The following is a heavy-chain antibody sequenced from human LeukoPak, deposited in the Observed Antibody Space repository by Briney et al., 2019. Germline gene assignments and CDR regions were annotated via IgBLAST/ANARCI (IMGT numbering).Heavy chain of an antibody. D-gene: IGHD5-24*01. V-gene: IGHV4-59*08. CDR3: ARGNRSDGYNSFDY. CDR2: IYYSGST. J-gene: IGHJ4*02. Sequence: SETLSLTCTVSGGSISSYYWSWIRQPPGKGLEWIGYIYYSGSTNYNPSLKSRVTISVDTSKNQFSLKLSSVTAADTAVYYCARGNRSDGYNSFDYWGQGTLVTVSS. CDR1: GGSISSYY.